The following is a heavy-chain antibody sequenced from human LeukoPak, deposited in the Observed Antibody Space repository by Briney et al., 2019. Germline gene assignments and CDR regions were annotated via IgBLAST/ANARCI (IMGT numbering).Heavy chain of an antibody. D-gene: IGHD3-22*01. CDR1: GFTFSSYA. CDR3: AANSSGYYYYY. CDR2: ISGSGGST. Sequence: PGRSLRLSCAASGFTFSSYAMSWVRQAPGKGLEWVSAISGSGGSTYYADSVKGRFTISRDNSKNTLYLQMNSLRAEDTAVYYCAANSSGYYYYYWGPGTLVTVSS. J-gene: IGHJ4*02. V-gene: IGHV3-23*01.